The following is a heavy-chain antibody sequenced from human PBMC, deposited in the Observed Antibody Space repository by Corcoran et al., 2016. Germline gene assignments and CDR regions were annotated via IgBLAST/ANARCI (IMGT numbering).Heavy chain of an antibody. J-gene: IGHJ5*02. CDR2: ISYDGSNK. Sequence: QVQLVESGGGVVQPGRSLRLSCAASGFTFSSYSMHWVRQAPGKGLEWVAVISYDGSNKYYADSVKGRFTISRDNSKNTLYLQMNSLRAEDTAVYYCAKGTQWLVQGGLGFDPWGQGTLVTVSS. CDR3: AKGTQWLVQGGLGFDP. CDR1: GFTFSSYS. D-gene: IGHD6-19*01. V-gene: IGHV3-30*18.